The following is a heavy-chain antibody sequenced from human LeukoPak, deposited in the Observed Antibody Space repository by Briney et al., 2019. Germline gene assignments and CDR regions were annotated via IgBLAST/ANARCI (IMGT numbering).Heavy chain of an antibody. D-gene: IGHD2-2*02. J-gene: IGHJ6*02. V-gene: IGHV4-59*01. CDR3: ARVGCSSTSCYTIPGHYYYGMDV. CDR1: GGSISSYY. Sequence: TSETLSLTCTVSGGSISSYYWSWIRQPPGKGLEWIGYIYYSGSTNYNPSLKSRVTISVDTSKNQFSLKLSSVTAADTAVYYCARVGCSSTSCYTIPGHYYYGMDVWGQGTTVTVSS. CDR2: IYYSGST.